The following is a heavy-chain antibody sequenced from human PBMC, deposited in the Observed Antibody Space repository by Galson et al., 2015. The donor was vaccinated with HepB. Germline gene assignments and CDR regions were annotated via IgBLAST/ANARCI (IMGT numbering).Heavy chain of an antibody. CDR2: INHSGST. CDR1: GGSFSGYY. V-gene: IGHV4-34*01. Sequence: TLSLTCAVYGGSFSGYYWSWIRQPPGKGLEWIGEINHSGSTNYNPSLKSRVTISVDTSKNQFSLKLSSVTAADTAVYYCARLYRPSLGIISWFDPWGQGTLVTVSS. CDR3: ARLYRPSLGIISWFDP. D-gene: IGHD3-10*01. J-gene: IGHJ5*02.